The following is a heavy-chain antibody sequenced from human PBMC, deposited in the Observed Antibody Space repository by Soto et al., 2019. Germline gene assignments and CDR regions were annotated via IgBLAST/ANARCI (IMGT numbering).Heavy chain of an antibody. Sequence: PGGSLRLSCAASGFTFRNYAMHWVRQAPGKGLEWVAVISYDGTGAYYTGSVKGRFTISRDNSKNTLYLQMSSLRTEDTALYYCVREHNDGDLFRIDWGQGTLVTVSS. J-gene: IGHJ4*02. CDR3: VREHNDGDLFRID. CDR2: ISYDGTGA. V-gene: IGHV3-30-3*01. CDR1: GFTFRNYA. D-gene: IGHD4-17*01.